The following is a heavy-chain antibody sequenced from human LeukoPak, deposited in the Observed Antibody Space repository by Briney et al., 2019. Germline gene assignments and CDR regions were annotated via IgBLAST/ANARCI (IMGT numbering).Heavy chain of an antibody. D-gene: IGHD6-19*01. CDR3: TRDPYFSGGYFDH. CDR1: GSSFSHYW. Sequence: SPGGSLRLSCAVSGSSFSHYWMSWVRQAPGKGLEWVAGINWNGGNTGYAETVKGRFTISRDNAKNSLYLQMNSLRAEDTALYYCTRDPYFSGGYFDHWGQGTLVTVSS. CDR2: INWNGGNT. J-gene: IGHJ4*02. V-gene: IGHV3-20*04.